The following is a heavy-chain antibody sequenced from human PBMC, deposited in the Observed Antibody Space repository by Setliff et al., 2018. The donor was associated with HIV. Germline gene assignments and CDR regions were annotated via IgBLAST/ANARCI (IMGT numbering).Heavy chain of an antibody. CDR1: RDSINSHY. J-gene: IGHJ4*02. V-gene: IGHV4-59*11. CDR2: IYYSGST. D-gene: IGHD6-6*01. Sequence: SETLSLTCTVSRDSINSHYWSWIRQSPGKGLEWIGYIYYSGSTNYNPSLKSRLTISLDTSKKQFSLSLRSVTAADTAIYYCARMEATRPPRGLDYWGPGTLVTVSS. CDR3: ARMEATRPPRGLDY.